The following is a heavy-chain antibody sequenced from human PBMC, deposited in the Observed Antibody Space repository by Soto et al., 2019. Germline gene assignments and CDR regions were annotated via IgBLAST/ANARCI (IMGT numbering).Heavy chain of an antibody. V-gene: IGHV3-21*01. CDR2: ISSSSYI. D-gene: IGHD3-3*01. J-gene: IGHJ6*03. CDR1: GFTFSSYA. Sequence: PGGSLRLSCAASGFTFSSYAMNWVRQAPGKGLEWVSSISSSSYIYYADSVKGRFTISRDNAKNSLYLQMNSLRAEDTAVYYCARDRTTHYDFWSGYYTGWTDSPCYYMDVWGKGTTVTVS. CDR3: ARDRTTHYDFWSGYYTGWTDSPCYYMDV.